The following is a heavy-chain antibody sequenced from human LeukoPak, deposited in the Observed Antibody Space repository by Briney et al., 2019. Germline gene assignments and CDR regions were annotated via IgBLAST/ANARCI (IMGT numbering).Heavy chain of an antibody. CDR1: GGSISGSSYY. D-gene: IGHD2-2*01. Sequence: SETLSLTCTVSGGSISGSSYYWGWIRQPPGKGLEWIGSISYSGSTYYNPSLKSRVTISVDTSKNQFSLKLSSVTAADTAVYYCASYCSTTSCLRRAFDIWGQGTMVTVSS. CDR2: ISYSGST. J-gene: IGHJ3*02. V-gene: IGHV4-39*01. CDR3: ASYCSTTSCLRRAFDI.